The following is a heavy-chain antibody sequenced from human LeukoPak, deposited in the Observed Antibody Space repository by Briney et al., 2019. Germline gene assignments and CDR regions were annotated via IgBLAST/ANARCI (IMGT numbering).Heavy chain of an antibody. Sequence: SQTLSLTCTVSGGSISSGDCYWSWIRQPPGKGLEWIGYIYYSGSSYYNPSLKSRVTISVDTSKNQFSLKLSSVTAADTAVYYCARGDETMTFDYWGQGTLVTVSS. CDR3: ARGDETMTFDY. CDR2: IYYSGSS. CDR1: GGSISSGDCY. V-gene: IGHV4-30-4*01. J-gene: IGHJ4*02.